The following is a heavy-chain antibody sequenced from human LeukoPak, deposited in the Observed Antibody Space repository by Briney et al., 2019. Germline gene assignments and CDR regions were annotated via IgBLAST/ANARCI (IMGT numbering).Heavy chain of an antibody. CDR1: GGSINSYW. CDR2: IYSSGTT. CDR3: AREIPAAPPLYYYYMDV. D-gene: IGHD2-2*01. Sequence: SETLSLTCTVSGGSINSYWWSCIRQPAGKGLEWIGRIYSSGTTTYNPSLKSRVTMSVDTSQNQVSLKLSSVTAADTAVYYCAREIPAAPPLYYYYMDVWGKGTSVTVSS. V-gene: IGHV4-4*07. J-gene: IGHJ6*03.